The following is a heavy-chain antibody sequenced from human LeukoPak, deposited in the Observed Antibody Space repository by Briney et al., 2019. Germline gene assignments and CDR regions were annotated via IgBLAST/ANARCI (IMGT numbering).Heavy chain of an antibody. D-gene: IGHD1-26*01. CDR3: VRGGPRYGGSYAYY. V-gene: IGHV3-48*03. CDR1: GFTFSSFE. CDR2: ISYGGDRI. J-gene: IGHJ4*02. Sequence: GGSLRLSCAASGFTFSSFEVMWVRQAPGKGLEWLSTISYGGDRIHYADSVQGRFTVSRDNAKISLSLQMNSLRADDTAVYYCVRGGPRYGGSYAYYWGLGTLVTVSS.